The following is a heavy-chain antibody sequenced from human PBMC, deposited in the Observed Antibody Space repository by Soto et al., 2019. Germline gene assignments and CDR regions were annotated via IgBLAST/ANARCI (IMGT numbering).Heavy chain of an antibody. D-gene: IGHD5-12*01. Sequence: SETLSLTCTVSGGSISSYYWSWIRQPPGKGLEWIGYIYYSGSTNYNPSLKSRVTISVDTSKNQFSLKLSSVTAADTAVYYCARDQGGGYSGYERYYYGMDVWGQGTTVTVSS. V-gene: IGHV4-59*01. CDR2: IYYSGST. CDR1: GGSISSYY. CDR3: ARDQGGGYSGYERYYYGMDV. J-gene: IGHJ6*02.